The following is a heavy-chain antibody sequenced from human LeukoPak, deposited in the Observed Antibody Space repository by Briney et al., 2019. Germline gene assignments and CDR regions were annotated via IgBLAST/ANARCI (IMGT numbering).Heavy chain of an antibody. CDR2: INPNSGGT. CDR3: GRFRYSYGFDY. J-gene: IGHJ4*02. Sequence: ASVKVSCKASGYTFIGYYIHWVRQAPGQGLEWMGWINPNSGGTNYAQKFQGRVTMTRDTSISTVYMELSRLRSDDTALYYCGRFRYSYGFDYWGQGTLVTVSS. D-gene: IGHD5-18*01. CDR1: GYTFIGYY. V-gene: IGHV1-2*02.